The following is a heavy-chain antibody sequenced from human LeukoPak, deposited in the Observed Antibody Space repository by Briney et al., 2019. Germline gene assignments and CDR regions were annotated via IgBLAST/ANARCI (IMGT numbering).Heavy chain of an antibody. V-gene: IGHV1-2*06. CDR2: INLNSGAT. D-gene: IGHD1-26*01. Sequence: ASVKVSCKASGFTFTDYYIHWVRQAPGQGLEWMGRINLNSGATNCAQKFQDKVTMTRDTSITTAYMELRSLTSDDTAIYYCARIYGWTTSGTYELTDYWGQGTLVTVST. CDR1: GFTFTDYY. J-gene: IGHJ4*02. CDR3: ARIYGWTTSGTYELTDY.